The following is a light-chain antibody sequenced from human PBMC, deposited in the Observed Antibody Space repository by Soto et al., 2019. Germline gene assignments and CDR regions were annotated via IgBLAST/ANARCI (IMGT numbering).Light chain of an antibody. J-gene: IGLJ3*02. V-gene: IGLV1-44*01. CDR2: SNN. Sequence: QLVLTQPPSASETPGQRVTMSCSGSSSNIGSNTVNWYQQFPGTAPKLLIDSNNERPSGVPDRFSGSKSGTSASLAITGLQSEDEADYYCAAWDDSLNGWVFGGGTKLTVL. CDR1: SSNIGSNT. CDR3: AAWDDSLNGWV.